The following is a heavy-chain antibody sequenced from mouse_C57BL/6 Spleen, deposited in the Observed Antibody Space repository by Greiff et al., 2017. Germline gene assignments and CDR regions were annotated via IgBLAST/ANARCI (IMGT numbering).Heavy chain of an antibody. J-gene: IGHJ3*01. Sequence: EVQLQQSGAELVRPGASVKLSCTASGFNIKDDYMHWVKQRPEQGLEWIGWIDPENGDTEYASKFQGKATITADTSSNTAYLQLSSLTSEDTAVYDCTTDWDVGFAYWGQGTLVTVSA. V-gene: IGHV14-4*01. D-gene: IGHD4-1*01. CDR3: TTDWDVGFAY. CDR2: IDPENGDT. CDR1: GFNIKDDY.